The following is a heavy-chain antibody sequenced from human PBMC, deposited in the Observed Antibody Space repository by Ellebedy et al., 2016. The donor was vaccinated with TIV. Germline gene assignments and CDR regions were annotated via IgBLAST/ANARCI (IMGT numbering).Heavy chain of an antibody. CDR3: ATHDYLAD. V-gene: IGHV3-66*01. D-gene: IGHD4-11*01. Sequence: PGGSLRLSCVVSGFTVSRNYMSWVRQAPGKGLEWVSVIFSDGTTYNAASVKGSFTVSRDNSKSTVYLQMNSLRAEDTAEYYCATHDYLADWGQGTLVTVSS. CDR2: IFSDGTT. J-gene: IGHJ4*02. CDR1: GFTVSRNY.